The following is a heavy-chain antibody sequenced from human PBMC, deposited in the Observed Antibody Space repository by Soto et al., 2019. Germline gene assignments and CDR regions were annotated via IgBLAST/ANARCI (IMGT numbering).Heavy chain of an antibody. V-gene: IGHV1-2*02. CDR2: INPNSGGT. Sequence: QVQLVQSGAEVKKPGASVKVSCKASGYTFTGYYLHWVRQAPGQGLEWMGWINPNSGGTDYAQMVQGRVTMTRDTSIRTAYMDLSGLRSDDSAVYYCATAWDDSSNWYSLAGGEDNSFDPWGQATLVTVSS. CDR3: ATAWDDSSNWYSLAGGEDNSFDP. D-gene: IGHD6-13*01. J-gene: IGHJ5*02. CDR1: GYTFTGYY.